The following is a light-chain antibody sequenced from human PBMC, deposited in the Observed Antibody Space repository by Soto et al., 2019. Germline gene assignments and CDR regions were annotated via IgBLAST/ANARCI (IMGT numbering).Light chain of an antibody. Sequence: EIVLTQSPATLSLSPGDRATLSCRASQSVSNYLAWYQQKPGQAPRLLIYETSNRASGTPARFSGSGSGTDFTLTISSLEPEDFAVYYCQQRSYWLSFGGGTKVEIK. CDR1: QSVSNY. CDR2: ETS. CDR3: QQRSYWLS. V-gene: IGKV3-11*01. J-gene: IGKJ4*01.